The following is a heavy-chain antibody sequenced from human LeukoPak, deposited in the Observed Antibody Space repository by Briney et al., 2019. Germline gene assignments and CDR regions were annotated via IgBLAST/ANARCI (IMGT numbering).Heavy chain of an antibody. CDR3: ARQTGSGLFILP. V-gene: IGHV4-59*04. Sequence: PSETLSLTCTVSGGSISSYYWSWIRQPPGKGLEWIGSIYYSGNTYYNASLKSQVSISIDTSKNQFSLRLTSVTATDTAVYYCARQTGSGLFILPGGQGTLVTVSS. D-gene: IGHD3/OR15-3a*01. CDR1: GGSISSYY. J-gene: IGHJ4*02. CDR2: IYYSGNT.